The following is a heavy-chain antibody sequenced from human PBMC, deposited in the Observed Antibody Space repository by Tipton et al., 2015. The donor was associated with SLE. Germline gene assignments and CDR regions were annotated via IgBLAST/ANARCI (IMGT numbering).Heavy chain of an antibody. CDR1: GFSFSNYW. D-gene: IGHD3-22*01. J-gene: IGHJ4*02. CDR3: TRGGSGYSLN. V-gene: IGHV3-74*01. CDR2: IDSDGGTT. Sequence: SLRLSCAASGFSFSNYWIHWVRQVPGKGLVWVSHIDSDGGTTSYADSVKGRFTISRDNAKNTLYLQMNSLRAEDTAVYYCTRGGSGYSLNWGQGTLVTVSS.